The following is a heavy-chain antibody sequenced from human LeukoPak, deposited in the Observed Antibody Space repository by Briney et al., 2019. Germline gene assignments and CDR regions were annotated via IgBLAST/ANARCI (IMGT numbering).Heavy chain of an antibody. CDR1: GFTFSSYE. Sequence: GGSLRLSCAASGFTFSSYEMNWVRQAPGKGLEWASHISSSGTTIYYADSVRGRFTISRDNAKNSLYLQMNSLRAEDTAVYFCARGAYGDYWFDSWGQGTPVTVSS. V-gene: IGHV3-48*03. CDR2: ISSSGTTI. D-gene: IGHD4-17*01. J-gene: IGHJ5*01. CDR3: ARGAYGDYWFDS.